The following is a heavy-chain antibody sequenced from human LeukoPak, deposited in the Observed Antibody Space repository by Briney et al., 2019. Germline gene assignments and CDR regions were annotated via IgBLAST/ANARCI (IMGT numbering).Heavy chain of an antibody. CDR3: AKVKDIVVVPAAIHYMDV. V-gene: IGHV3-23*01. D-gene: IGHD2-2*02. CDR1: GFAFSSYA. CDR2: ISGSGGST. Sequence: PGGSLRLSCVASGFAFSSYAMNWVRQAPGKGLEWVSAISGSGGSTYYADSVKGRFTVSRDNSKNTLYLQMNSLRAEDTAIYYCAKVKDIVVVPAAIHYMDVWGKGTTVTVSS. J-gene: IGHJ6*03.